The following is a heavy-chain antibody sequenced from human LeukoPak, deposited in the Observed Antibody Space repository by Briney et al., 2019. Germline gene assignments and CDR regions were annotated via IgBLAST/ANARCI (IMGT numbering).Heavy chain of an antibody. CDR3: ARDQGVQYSGTYPPYY. J-gene: IGHJ4*02. D-gene: IGHD1-26*01. Sequence: GGSLRLSCAASGFTFSSYGMHWVRQAPGKGLEWVAFIWYDGGNKYYADSVKGRFTISRDNSKNTVFLQMNSLRVEDTAVYYCARDQGVQYSGTYPPYYWGQGTLVTVSS. CDR1: GFTFSSYG. V-gene: IGHV3-33*01. CDR2: IWYDGGNK.